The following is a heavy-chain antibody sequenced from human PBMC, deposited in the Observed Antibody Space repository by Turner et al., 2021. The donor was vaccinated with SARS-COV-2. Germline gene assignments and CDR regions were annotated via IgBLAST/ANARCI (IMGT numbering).Heavy chain of an antibody. J-gene: IGHJ6*02. CDR3: ARDQGSLLFRDYYYYGMDV. CDR2: ISSSSSYL. Sequence: EVQLVESGGGLVKPGGSLRLSCAASGFTFRSYSRTWVRQATGKGLEWVSSISSSSSYLYYADSLKGRFTISRDNAKNTLYMKMNSLKAEDTAVYYCARDQGSLLFRDYYYYGMDVWGQGTTVTVSS. D-gene: IGHD3-10*01. CDR1: GFTFRSYS. V-gene: IGHV3-21*01.